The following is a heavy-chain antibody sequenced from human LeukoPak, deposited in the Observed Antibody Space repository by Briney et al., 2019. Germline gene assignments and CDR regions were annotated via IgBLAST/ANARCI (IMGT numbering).Heavy chain of an antibody. CDR2: IYNSEST. D-gene: IGHD6-6*01. Sequence: SQTLSLTCTVSGVSISIYYWSWIRQPPGKGLEWIGYIYNSESTYYSPSLKSRVTISLDTSKNQFSLRLNSVTAADTAVYYCARVKGSNWFDPWGQGTLVTVSS. CDR3: ARVKGSNWFDP. V-gene: IGHV4-59*01. J-gene: IGHJ5*02. CDR1: GVSISIYY.